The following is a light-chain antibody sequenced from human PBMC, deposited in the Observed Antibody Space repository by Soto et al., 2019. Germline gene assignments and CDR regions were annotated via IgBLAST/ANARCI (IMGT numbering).Light chain of an antibody. CDR3: QQYFSYPLT. CDR2: ATS. Sequence: AIRMTQSPSSFSASTGDRVTITCRASQGISSHLAWYQVKPGKAPRLLIYATSNLERVVPSRFSDSGSGTDFTLNISSLQSEDFAVYYCQQYFSYPLTFGGGTKVEIK. CDR1: QGISSH. V-gene: IGKV1-8*01. J-gene: IGKJ4*01.